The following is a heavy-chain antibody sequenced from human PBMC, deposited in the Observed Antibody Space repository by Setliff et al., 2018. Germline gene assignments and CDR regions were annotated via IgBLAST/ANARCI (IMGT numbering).Heavy chain of an antibody. Sequence: SETLSLTCDVSSYSISRGYYWGWIRQAPGKGLEFIGSIYHGGNIVYNPSLESRVTVSADTSKNQFSLTLTSVTAADTAVYYCARAPPPWLQSLGGDYWGQGTLVTVSS. CDR2: IYHGGNI. D-gene: IGHD5-12*01. CDR3: ARAPPPWLQSLGGDY. J-gene: IGHJ4*02. CDR1: SYSISRGYY. V-gene: IGHV4-38-2*01.